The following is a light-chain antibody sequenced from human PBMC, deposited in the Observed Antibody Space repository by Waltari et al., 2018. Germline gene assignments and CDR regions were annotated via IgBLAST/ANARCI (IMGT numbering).Light chain of an antibody. CDR2: WAS. CDR1: KNILYNSNNKNS. Sequence: DIVMTQSPDPLAVSLGERATTNCRSSKNILYNSNNKNSLAWYQQKPGQPPKLLIFWASTRESGVPDRFSGSGSGTDFTLTISSLQAEDVAVYYCQQHYSTPFTFGPGTTVDIK. CDR3: QQHYSTPFT. V-gene: IGKV4-1*01. J-gene: IGKJ3*01.